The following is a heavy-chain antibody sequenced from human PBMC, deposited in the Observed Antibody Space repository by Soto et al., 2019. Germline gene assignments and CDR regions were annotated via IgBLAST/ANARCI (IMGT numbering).Heavy chain of an antibody. J-gene: IGHJ6*03. CDR1: GFTVSSNY. CDR3: ALAAAGGDYYYYMDV. Sequence: GGSLRLSCAASGFTVSSNYMSWVRQAPGKGLEWVSVIYSGGSTYYADSVKGRFTISRDNSKNTLYLQMNSLRAEDTAVYYCALAAAGGDYYYYMDVWGKGTTVTVSS. V-gene: IGHV3-66*01. CDR2: IYSGGST. D-gene: IGHD6-13*01.